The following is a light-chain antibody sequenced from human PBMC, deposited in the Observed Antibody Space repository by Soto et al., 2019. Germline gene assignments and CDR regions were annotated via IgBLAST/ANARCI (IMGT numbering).Light chain of an antibody. CDR3: QQYGRSPFT. CDR2: GAS. Sequence: EIVLTQSPGTLSLSPGERATLSCRASQSVKTFLVWYQQKPGQAPRLLIYGASTRATGIPARFSGSGSGTEFTLTISSLQSEDFAVYCCQQYGRSPFTFGPGTKVDI. J-gene: IGKJ3*01. V-gene: IGKV3-15*01. CDR1: QSVKTF.